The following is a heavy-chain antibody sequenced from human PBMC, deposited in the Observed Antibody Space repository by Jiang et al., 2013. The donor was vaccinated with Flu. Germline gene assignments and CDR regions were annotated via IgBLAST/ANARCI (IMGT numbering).Heavy chain of an antibody. D-gene: IGHD5-18*01. V-gene: IGHV4-59*01. CDR3: AREQSYGPFDY. CDR2: IYYSGST. Sequence: GPGLVKPSGRPVSLTCTVSGGSISSYYWSWIRQPPGKGLEWIGYIYYSGSTNYNPSLKSRVTISVDTSKNQFSLKLSSVTAADTAVYYCAREQSYGPFDYWGQGTLVTV. J-gene: IGHJ4*02. CDR1: GGSISSYY.